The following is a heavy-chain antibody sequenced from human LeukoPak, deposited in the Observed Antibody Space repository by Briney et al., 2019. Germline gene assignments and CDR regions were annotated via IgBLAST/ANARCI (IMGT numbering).Heavy chain of an antibody. J-gene: IGHJ5*02. V-gene: IGHV3-21*01. D-gene: IGHD2-2*01. CDR2: FSSSSSYI. CDR3: ARDPSIYCSSSSCYGDWFDP. Sequence: GGSLRLSCAASGFTFSSYSMNWVRQAPGKGLEWVSSFSSSSSYIYYADSVKGRFTISRDNSKNTLLLQTNSLRAEDTAVYYCARDPSIYCSSSSCYGDWFDPWGQGTLVTVSS. CDR1: GFTFSSYS.